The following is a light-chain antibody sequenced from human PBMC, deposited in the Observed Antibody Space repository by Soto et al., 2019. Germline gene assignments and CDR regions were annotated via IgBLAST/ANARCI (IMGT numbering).Light chain of an antibody. V-gene: IGKV3-15*01. CDR3: LQYDDWHRT. Sequence: EIVMTQSPATLSVSPGERATLSCRAGQSVSNDLAWYQQKPGQTPRLVIYGASNRATGVPARFSGSGSGTDFTLTISSLQSEDFAVYYCLQYDDWHRTFGQGTNVDIK. CDR2: GAS. J-gene: IGKJ1*01. CDR1: QSVSND.